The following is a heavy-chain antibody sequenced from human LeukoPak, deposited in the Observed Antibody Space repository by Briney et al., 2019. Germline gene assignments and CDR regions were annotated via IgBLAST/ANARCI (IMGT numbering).Heavy chain of an antibody. D-gene: IGHD6-13*01. J-gene: IGHJ4*02. V-gene: IGHV3-30*18. CDR1: GFTFSSHG. Sequence: GSLRLSCAASGFTFSSHGMHWVRQAPGKGLEWVAVISYDGSNKYYADSVKGRFTISRDNSKNTLYLQMNSLRAEDTAVYYCAKDTYDSSWSYFDYWGQGTLVTVSS. CDR3: AKDTYDSSWSYFDY. CDR2: ISYDGSNK.